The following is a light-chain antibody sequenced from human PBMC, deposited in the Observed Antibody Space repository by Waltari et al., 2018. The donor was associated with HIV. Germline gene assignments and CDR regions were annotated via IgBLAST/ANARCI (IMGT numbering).Light chain of an antibody. J-gene: IGKJ4*01. Sequence: DIVMIQSPLSPPVTLGEPASISCRSSQSLLKSNGYIHLDWYLQRPGQPPQLLIYLGSNRASGVPERFSASASATDFTLQISRVEAEDVGVYYCMQTLETPLTFGGGTK. V-gene: IGKV2-28*01. CDR2: LGS. CDR3: MQTLETPLT. CDR1: QSLLKSNGYIH.